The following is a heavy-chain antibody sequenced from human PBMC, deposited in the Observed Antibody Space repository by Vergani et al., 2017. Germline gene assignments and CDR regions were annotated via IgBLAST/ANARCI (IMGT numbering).Heavy chain of an antibody. D-gene: IGHD6-19*01. J-gene: IGHJ4*02. CDR3: AKEFWGSSGWYRGPFDY. CDR1: GFTFSSYS. Sequence: DVQLVESGGDLVQPGGSLRLSCAASGFTFSSYSMNWVRQAPGKGLEWVSAISGSGGSTYYADSVKGRFTISRDNSKNTLYLQMNSLRAEDTAVYYCAKEFWGSSGWYRGPFDYWGQGTLVTVSS. V-gene: IGHV3-23*04. CDR2: ISGSGGST.